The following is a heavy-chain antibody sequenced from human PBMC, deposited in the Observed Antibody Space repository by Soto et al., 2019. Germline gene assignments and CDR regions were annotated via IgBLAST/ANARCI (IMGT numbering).Heavy chain of an antibody. D-gene: IGHD3-10*01. CDR3: ARSYYYGSGSYFPLMT. CDR1: GYSFTSYA. CDR2: INAGSGYT. V-gene: IGHV1-3*01. Sequence: GASVKVSCKAFGYSFTSYAIHWVRQAPGQRLEWMGWINAGSGYTKYSQRFQGRVTITRDTSASTGYMELSSLRSEDTAVYYCARSYYYGSGSYFPLMTWGQGTLVTAPQ. J-gene: IGHJ4*02.